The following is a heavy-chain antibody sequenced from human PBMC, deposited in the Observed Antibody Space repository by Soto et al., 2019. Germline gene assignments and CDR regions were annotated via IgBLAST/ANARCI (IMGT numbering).Heavy chain of an antibody. Sequence: EVPLVESGGGLVKPGGSLRLSCAASGFTFSSYSMNWVRQAPGKGLEWVSSISSSSSYIYYADSVKGRFTISRDNAKNSLYLQMNSLRAEDTAVYYCARDGCSSTSCYGNYYYYGMDVWGQGTTVTVSS. D-gene: IGHD2-2*01. V-gene: IGHV3-21*01. J-gene: IGHJ6*02. CDR2: ISSSSSYI. CDR1: GFTFSSYS. CDR3: ARDGCSSTSCYGNYYYYGMDV.